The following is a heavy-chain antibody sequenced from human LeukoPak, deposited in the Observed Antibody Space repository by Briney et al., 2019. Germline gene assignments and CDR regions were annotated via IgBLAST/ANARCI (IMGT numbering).Heavy chain of an antibody. CDR2: IKQDGSEK. D-gene: IGHD3-10*01. CDR3: AREVGLWFGELSENYYYMDV. J-gene: IGHJ6*03. CDR1: GFTFSSYW. Sequence: GGSLRLSCAASGFTFSSYWMSWVRQAPGKGLEWVANIKQDGSEKYYVDSVRGRFTISRDNAKNSLYLQMNSLRAEDTAVYYCAREVGLWFGELSENYYYMDVWGKGTTVTVSS. V-gene: IGHV3-7*01.